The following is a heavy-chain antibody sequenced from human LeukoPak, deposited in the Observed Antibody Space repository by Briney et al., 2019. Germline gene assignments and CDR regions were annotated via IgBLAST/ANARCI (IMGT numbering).Heavy chain of an antibody. J-gene: IGHJ6*03. Sequence: GASVKVSCKASGYTFTGYYMHWVRQAPGQGLEWMGGIIPIFGTANYAQKFQGRVTITADKSTSTAYMELSSLRSEDTAVYYCARGERSSAGRDSYYYYYYYMDVWGKGTTVTVSS. CDR2: IIPIFGTA. V-gene: IGHV1-69*06. CDR3: ARGERSSAGRDSYYYYYYYMDV. D-gene: IGHD6-6*01. CDR1: GYTFTGYY.